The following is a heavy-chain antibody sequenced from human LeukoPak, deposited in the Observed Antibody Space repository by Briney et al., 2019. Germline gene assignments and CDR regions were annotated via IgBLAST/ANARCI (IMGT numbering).Heavy chain of an antibody. V-gene: IGHV3-21*01. J-gene: IGHJ4*02. D-gene: IGHD1-26*01. CDR3: AKDVGKWESLHFFDY. Sequence: GGSLRLSCAASGFTFSSYSMNWVRQAPGKGLEWVSSISSSSSYIYYADSVKGRFTISRDNAKNSLYLQMNSLRAEDTAVYYCAKDVGKWESLHFFDYWGQGTLVTVSS. CDR2: ISSSSSYI. CDR1: GFTFSSYS.